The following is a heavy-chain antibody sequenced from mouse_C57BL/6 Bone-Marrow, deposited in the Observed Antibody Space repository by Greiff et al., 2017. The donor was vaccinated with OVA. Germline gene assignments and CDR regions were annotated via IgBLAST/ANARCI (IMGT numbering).Heavy chain of an antibody. CDR3: ARGAYYYGSSYGY. J-gene: IGHJ2*01. Sequence: QVQLQQPGAELVKPGASVEMSCKASGYTFTSYWITWVKQRPGQGLEWIGDIYPGSGSTNYNEKFKSKATLTVDTSSSTAYMQLSSLTSEDSAVYYCARGAYYYGSSYGYWGQGTTLTVSS. CDR1: GYTFTSYW. D-gene: IGHD1-1*01. CDR2: IYPGSGST. V-gene: IGHV1-55*01.